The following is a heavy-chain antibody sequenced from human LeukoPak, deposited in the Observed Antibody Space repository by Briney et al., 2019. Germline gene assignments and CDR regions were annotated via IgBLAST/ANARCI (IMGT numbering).Heavy chain of an antibody. CDR3: ARAPEYSSGWSEDY. CDR2: IYYSGST. CDR1: GGSISSYY. V-gene: IGHV4-59*01. Sequence: SETLSLTCTVSGGSISSYYWSWIRQPPGKGLEWIGYIYYSGSTNYNPSLKSRVTISVDTSKNQFSLKLSSVTAADTAVYYCARAPEYSSGWSEDYWGQGTLVTVSS. J-gene: IGHJ4*02. D-gene: IGHD6-19*01.